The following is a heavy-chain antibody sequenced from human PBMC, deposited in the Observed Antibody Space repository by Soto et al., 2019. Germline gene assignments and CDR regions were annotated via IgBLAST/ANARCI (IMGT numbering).Heavy chain of an antibody. D-gene: IGHD3-22*01. CDR1: GGSFSGYY. Sequence: SETLSLTCAVYGGSFSGYYWSWIRQPPGKGLEWIGEINHSGSTNYNPSLRSRVTISVDTSKNQFSLKLSSVTAADTAVYYCARSPDSSGYYPRWYYYGMDVWGQGTTVTVSS. J-gene: IGHJ6*02. V-gene: IGHV4-34*01. CDR2: INHSGST. CDR3: ARSPDSSGYYPRWYYYGMDV.